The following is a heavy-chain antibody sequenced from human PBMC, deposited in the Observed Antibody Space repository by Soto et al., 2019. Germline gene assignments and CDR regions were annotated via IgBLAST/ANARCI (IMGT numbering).Heavy chain of an antibody. CDR1: GFTFTSSA. D-gene: IGHD3-10*01. CDR3: AAGYYYGSGSPDY. J-gene: IGHJ4*02. Sequence: SVQVACQASGFTFTSSALQWVRQARGQRLEWIGWIVVGSGNTNYAQRFQERVTITRDMSTSTAYMELSSLRSEDTAVYYCAAGYYYGSGSPDYWGQGTLVTVSS. V-gene: IGHV1-58*01. CDR2: IVVGSGNT.